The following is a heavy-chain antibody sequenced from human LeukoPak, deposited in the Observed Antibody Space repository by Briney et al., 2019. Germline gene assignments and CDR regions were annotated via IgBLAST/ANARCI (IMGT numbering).Heavy chain of an antibody. CDR3: AGSILTGPYYFDY. Sequence: PSETLSLTCTVSGGSISSGGYYWSWIRQHPGKGLEWIGYIYYSGSTYYNPSLKSRVTISVDTSKNQFSLKLSSVTAADTAVYYCAGSILTGPYYFDYWGQGTLVTVSS. CDR1: GGSISSGGYY. J-gene: IGHJ4*02. CDR2: IYYSGST. D-gene: IGHD3-9*01. V-gene: IGHV4-31*03.